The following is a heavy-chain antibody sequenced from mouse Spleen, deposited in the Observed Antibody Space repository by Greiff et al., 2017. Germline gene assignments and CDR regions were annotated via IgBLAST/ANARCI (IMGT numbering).Heavy chain of an antibody. V-gene: IGHV1-39*01. Sequence: EVQLQQSGPELVKPGASVKISCKASGYSFTDYNMNWVKQSNGKSLEWIGVINPNYGTTSYNQKFKGKATLTVDQSSSTAYMQLNSLTSEDSAVYYCASSREVIYYGSSYSYAMDYWGQGTSVTVSS. CDR1: GYSFTDYN. CDR2: INPNYGTT. CDR3: ASSREVIYYGSSYSYAMDY. J-gene: IGHJ4*01. D-gene: IGHD1-1*01.